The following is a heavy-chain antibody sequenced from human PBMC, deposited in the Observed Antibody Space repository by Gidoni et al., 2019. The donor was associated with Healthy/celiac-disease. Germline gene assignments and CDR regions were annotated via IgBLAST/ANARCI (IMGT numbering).Heavy chain of an antibody. CDR2: IKQDGSEK. CDR3: ARGTTDSAIYYDSSGSESYFDY. D-gene: IGHD3-22*01. J-gene: IGHJ4*02. CDR1: GFTFSSYW. V-gene: IGHV3-7*01. Sequence: EVQLVESGGGLVQPGGSLRLSCAASGFTFSSYWMSWVRQAPGKGLEWVANIKQDGSEKYYVDSVKGRFTISRDNAKNSLYLQMNSLRAEDTAVYYCARGTTDSAIYYDSSGSESYFDYWGQGTLVTVSS.